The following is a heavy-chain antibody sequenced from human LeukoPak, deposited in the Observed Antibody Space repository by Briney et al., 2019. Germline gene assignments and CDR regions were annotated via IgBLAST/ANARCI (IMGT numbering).Heavy chain of an antibody. Sequence: SETLSLTCTVSGGSISSYYWSWIRQPPGKGLEWIGYIYYSGSTNYNPSLKSRVTISVDTSKNQFSLKLSSVTAADAAVYHCARAVYGDYFDPWGQGTLVTVSS. D-gene: IGHD4-17*01. CDR1: GGSISSYY. V-gene: IGHV4-59*01. CDR3: ARAVYGDYFDP. J-gene: IGHJ5*02. CDR2: IYYSGST.